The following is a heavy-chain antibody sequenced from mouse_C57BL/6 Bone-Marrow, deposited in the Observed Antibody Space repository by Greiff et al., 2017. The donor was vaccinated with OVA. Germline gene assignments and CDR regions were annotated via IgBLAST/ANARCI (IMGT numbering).Heavy chain of an antibody. D-gene: IGHD6-1*01. CDR1: GYTFTSYW. Sequence: QVQLKQPGAELVMPGASVKLSCKASGYTFTSYWMHWVKQRPGQGLEWIGEIDPSDSYTNYNQKFKGKSTLTVDKSSSTAYMQLSSLTSEDSAVYYCARRKLPWYFDVWGTGTTVTVSS. V-gene: IGHV1-69*01. J-gene: IGHJ1*03. CDR2: IDPSDSYT. CDR3: ARRKLPWYFDV.